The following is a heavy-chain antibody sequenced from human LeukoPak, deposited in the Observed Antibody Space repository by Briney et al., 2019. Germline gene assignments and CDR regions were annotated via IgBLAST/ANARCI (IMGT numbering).Heavy chain of an antibody. J-gene: IGHJ2*01. Sequence: ASVKVSCKASGYTFTSYGISWVRQAPGQGREWMGWISAYNGNTNYAQKLQGRVTMTTDTSMSTAYMELRSLRSDDTAVYYCAREAITNCGAPTYWYFDLWGRGTLVTVSS. V-gene: IGHV1-18*01. D-gene: IGHD7-27*01. CDR1: GYTFTSYG. CDR2: ISAYNGNT. CDR3: AREAITNCGAPTYWYFDL.